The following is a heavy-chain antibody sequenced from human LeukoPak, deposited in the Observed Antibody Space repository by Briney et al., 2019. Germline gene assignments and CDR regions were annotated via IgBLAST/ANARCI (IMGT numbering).Heavy chain of an antibody. Sequence: GGSLRLSCAASGFTFSSYSMNWVRQAPGKGLEWVANIKQDGSEKYYVDSVKGRFTISRDNAKNSLYLQMNSLRAEDTAVYYCARTPAAAGTFDYWGQGTLVTVSS. D-gene: IGHD6-13*01. CDR2: IKQDGSEK. J-gene: IGHJ4*02. CDR1: GFTFSSYS. V-gene: IGHV3-7*01. CDR3: ARTPAAAGTFDY.